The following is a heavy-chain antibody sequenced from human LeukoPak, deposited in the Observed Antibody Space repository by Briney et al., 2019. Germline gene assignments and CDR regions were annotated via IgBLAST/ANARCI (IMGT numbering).Heavy chain of an antibody. D-gene: IGHD5-12*01. CDR2: ISDEGSNK. Sequence: GGSLRLSCAASGFTLSSSIMYWVRQAPGKGLEWVALISDEGSNKFYADSVNGRFTISRDNSKNTVYLKVNSLRAEDTAVYYCAKNRGSSGADARPADFWGQGTLVTVSS. CDR1: GFTLSSSI. J-gene: IGHJ4*02. V-gene: IGHV3-30*18. CDR3: AKNRGSSGADARPADF.